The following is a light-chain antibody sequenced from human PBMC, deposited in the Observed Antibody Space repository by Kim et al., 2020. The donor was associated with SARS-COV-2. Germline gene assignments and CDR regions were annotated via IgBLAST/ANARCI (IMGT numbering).Light chain of an antibody. CDR2: AAS. CDR3: QQANSFPLT. J-gene: IGKJ4*01. Sequence: ASVGDRVTITCRASQGISSCLAWYQQKPGKAPELLIYAASSLQSGVPSRFSGSGSGTDFTLTISSLQPEDFATYYCQQANSFPLTFGGGTKVDIK. V-gene: IGKV1-12*01. CDR1: QGISSC.